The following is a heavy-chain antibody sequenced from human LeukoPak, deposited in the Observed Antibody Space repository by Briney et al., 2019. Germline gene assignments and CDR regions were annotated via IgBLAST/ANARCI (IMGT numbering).Heavy chain of an antibody. Sequence: PGGSLRLSCAASGFTFSSYAMHWVRQAPGKGLEWVAVISYDGSNKYYADSVKGRFTISRDNSKNTLYLQMNSLRAEDTAVYYCARGEGQQLVHYYYYMDVWGKGTTVTVSS. D-gene: IGHD6-13*01. CDR3: ARGEGQQLVHYYYYMDV. CDR2: ISYDGSNK. J-gene: IGHJ6*03. CDR1: GFTFSSYA. V-gene: IGHV3-30*04.